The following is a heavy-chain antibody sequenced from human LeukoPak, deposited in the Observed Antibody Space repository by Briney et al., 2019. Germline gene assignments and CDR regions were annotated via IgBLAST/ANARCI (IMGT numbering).Heavy chain of an antibody. Sequence: PSETLSLTCTVSGGSISSGSYYWGWIRQPPGKGLEWIGSIYYGGSTYYNPSLKSRVTISVDTSKNQFSLKLSSVTAADTAVYYCARDDSSSWRPVDIWGQGTMVTVSS. D-gene: IGHD6-13*01. J-gene: IGHJ3*02. CDR1: GGSISSGSYY. CDR2: IYYGGST. V-gene: IGHV4-39*07. CDR3: ARDDSSSWRPVDI.